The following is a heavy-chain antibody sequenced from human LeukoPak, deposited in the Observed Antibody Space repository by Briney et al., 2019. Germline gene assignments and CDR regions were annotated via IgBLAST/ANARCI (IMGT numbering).Heavy chain of an antibody. J-gene: IGHJ4*02. CDR1: GYTFTGYY. CDR3: ARAKSEWELPRDY. V-gene: IGHV1-2*02. CDR2: INPNSGGT. D-gene: IGHD1-26*01. Sequence: GASVKVSCKASGYTFTGYYMHWVRQAPGQGLEWMGWINPNSGGTNYAQKFQGRVTMTRDTSISTAYMELSRLRSDDTAVHYCARAKSEWELPRDYWGQGTLVTVSS.